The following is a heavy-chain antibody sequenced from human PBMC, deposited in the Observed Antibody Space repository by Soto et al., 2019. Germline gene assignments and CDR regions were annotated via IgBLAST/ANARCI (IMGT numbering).Heavy chain of an antibody. Sequence: GGSLRLSCAASGFTFNSYAMSWVRQAPGKGLEWVSAISGSGGSTYYADSVKGRFTISRDNSTSTAYMELRSLRSDDTAVYYCARVGPTVTTPNYFDYWGQGTLVTVSS. D-gene: IGHD4-17*01. CDR3: ARVGPTVTTPNYFDY. CDR2: ISGSGGST. V-gene: IGHV3-23*01. J-gene: IGHJ4*02. CDR1: GFTFNSYA.